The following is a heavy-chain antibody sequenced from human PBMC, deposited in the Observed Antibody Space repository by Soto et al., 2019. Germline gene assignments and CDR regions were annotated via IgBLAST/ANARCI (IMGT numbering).Heavy chain of an antibody. Sequence: SETLSLTCTVSGGSISSYYWSWIRQPPGKGLEWIGYIYYSGSTNYNPSLKSQVTISVDTSKNQFSLKLSSVTAADTAVYYCARVMTTVTTLYMDVWGKGTTVTVSS. CDR2: IYYSGST. D-gene: IGHD4-17*01. CDR3: ARVMTTVTTLYMDV. CDR1: GGSISSYY. V-gene: IGHV4-59*01. J-gene: IGHJ6*03.